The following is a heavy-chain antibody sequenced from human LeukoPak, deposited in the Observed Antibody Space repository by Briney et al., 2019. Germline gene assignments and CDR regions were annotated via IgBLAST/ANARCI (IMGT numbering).Heavy chain of an antibody. CDR1: GYTFTGYY. D-gene: IGHD4-17*01. CDR2: INPNSGGT. J-gene: IGHJ4*02. V-gene: IGHV1-2*02. CDR3: ARFYGDYNAFDY. Sequence: ASVKVSCKASGYTFTGYYMHWVRQAPGQGLEWMGWINPNSGGTNYAQKFQGRVTMTRDTSISTAYMDVSSLTSDDTAVYYCARFYGDYNAFDYWGQGTLVTVSS.